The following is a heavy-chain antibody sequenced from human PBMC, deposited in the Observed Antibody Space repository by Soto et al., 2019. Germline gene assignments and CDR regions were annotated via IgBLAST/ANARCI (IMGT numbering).Heavy chain of an antibody. Sequence: EVQLLESGGGLVQPGGSLRLSCAASGFTFTTQAMSWVRQAPGKGLEWVSAMSGSGGYTYYADSVKGRFTIFRDNSKNTLFLQMSSLRVDDTAVYYCATISCPSSSNCYVVSGAGSHFDNWGQGSLVIVSS. CDR2: MSGSGGYT. CDR3: ATISCPSSSNCYVVSGAGSHFDN. V-gene: IGHV3-23*01. J-gene: IGHJ4*02. D-gene: IGHD2-2*01. CDR1: GFTFTTQA.